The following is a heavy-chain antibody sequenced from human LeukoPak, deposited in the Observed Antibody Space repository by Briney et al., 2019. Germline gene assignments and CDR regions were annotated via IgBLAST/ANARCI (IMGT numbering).Heavy chain of an antibody. J-gene: IGHJ5*02. CDR2: IYYSGST. CDR1: GGSISSYY. V-gene: IGHV4-59*01. CDR3: AREGTRDPNWFDP. Sequence: ASETLSLTCTVSGGSISSYYWSWIRQPPGKGLEWIGYIYYSGSTNYNPSLKSRVTISVDTSKNQFSLKLSSVTAADTAVYYCAREGTRDPNWFDPWGQGTLVTVSS. D-gene: IGHD3-10*01.